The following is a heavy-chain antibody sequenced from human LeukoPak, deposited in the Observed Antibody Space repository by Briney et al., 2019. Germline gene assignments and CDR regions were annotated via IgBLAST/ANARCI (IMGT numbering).Heavy chain of an antibody. CDR3: ARDPEFLAFDP. CDR1: GFTFSSYA. D-gene: IGHD3-10*01. Sequence: PGGSLRLSCAASGFTFSSYAMSWVRQAPGKGLEWVSSISSSSSYIYYADSVKGRFTISRDNAKNSLYLQMNSLRAEDTAVYYCARDPEFLAFDPWGQGTLVTVSS. V-gene: IGHV3-21*01. J-gene: IGHJ5*02. CDR2: ISSSSSYI.